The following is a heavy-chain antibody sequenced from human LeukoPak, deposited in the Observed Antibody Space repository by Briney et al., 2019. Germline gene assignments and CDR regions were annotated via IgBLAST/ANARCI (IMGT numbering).Heavy chain of an antibody. V-gene: IGHV1-2*02. Sequence: ASVKVSCKASGYTFTGYYMHWVRQAPGQGLEWMGLINPNSGGTNYAQKFQGRVTMTRDTSISTAYMELSRLRSDDTAVYYCASARLYGSGSYPFDYSGQGTLVTVSS. J-gene: IGHJ4*02. CDR2: INPNSGGT. D-gene: IGHD1-26*01. CDR3: ASARLYGSGSYPFDY. CDR1: GYTFTGYY.